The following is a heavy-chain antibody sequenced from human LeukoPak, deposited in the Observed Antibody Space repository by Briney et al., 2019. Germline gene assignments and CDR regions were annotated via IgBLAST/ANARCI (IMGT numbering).Heavy chain of an antibody. CDR2: ICSNGGTT. CDR1: GFSFSSNA. V-gene: IGHV3-64D*09. Sequence: PGGSLRLSCAASGFSFSSNAMHWVRQAPGKGLEYVSGICSNGGTTYYADSVKGRFIISRDNSKNTQYLQMSSLRVEDTAVYYCVNGGYSGYDLDSWGQGTLVTVSS. J-gene: IGHJ4*02. D-gene: IGHD5-12*01. CDR3: VNGGYSGYDLDS.